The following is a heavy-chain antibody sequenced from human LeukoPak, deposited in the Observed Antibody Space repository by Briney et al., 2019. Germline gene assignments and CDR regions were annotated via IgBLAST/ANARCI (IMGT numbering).Heavy chain of an antibody. CDR2: IYYSGST. Sequence: SETLSLTCTVSGGSISSSNNYWGWIRQPPGKGLEWIGSIYYSGSTYYNPSLKSRVTISVDTSKNQFSLKLSSVTAADTAVYYCARLPITMVRPFDYWGQGTLVTVSS. D-gene: IGHD3-10*01. V-gene: IGHV4-39*01. J-gene: IGHJ4*02. CDR1: GGSISSSNNY. CDR3: ARLPITMVRPFDY.